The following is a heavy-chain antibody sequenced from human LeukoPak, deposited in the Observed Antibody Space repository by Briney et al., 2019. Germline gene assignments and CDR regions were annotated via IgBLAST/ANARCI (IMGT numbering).Heavy chain of an antibody. CDR1: GGSISGYY. Sequence: PSETLSLTCTVSGGSISGYYWSWIRQPPGKGLEWIGYIDYSGSTNYNPSLKSRVTISVDTSKNQFSLRLRYMTAADTAVYYCARTASTVTTAIDYWGQGTLVTVSS. CDR3: ARTASTVTTAIDY. D-gene: IGHD4-17*01. J-gene: IGHJ4*02. V-gene: IGHV4-59*01. CDR2: IDYSGST.